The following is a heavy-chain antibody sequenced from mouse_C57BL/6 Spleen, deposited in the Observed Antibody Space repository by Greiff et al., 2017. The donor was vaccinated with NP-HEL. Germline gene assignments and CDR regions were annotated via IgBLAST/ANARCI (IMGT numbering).Heavy chain of an antibody. V-gene: IGHV1-64*01. Sequence: QVQLKQPGAELVKPGASVKLSCKASGYTFTSYWMHWVKQRPGQGLEWIGMIHPNSGSTNYNEKFKSKASLTVDKSSSTAYMQLSSLTSEDSAVYYCASSYDYDEGFAYWGQGTLVTVSA. CDR1: GYTFTSYW. J-gene: IGHJ3*01. CDR2: IHPNSGST. CDR3: ASSYDYDEGFAY. D-gene: IGHD2-4*01.